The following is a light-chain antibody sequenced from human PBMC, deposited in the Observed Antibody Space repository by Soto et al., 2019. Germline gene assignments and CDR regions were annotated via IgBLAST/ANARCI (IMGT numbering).Light chain of an antibody. CDR1: SSNIGRNY. Sequence: QAVVTQPPSASGTPGQRVSISCSGSSSNIGRNYVYWYQQLPGTAPKLLIYRNNQRPSGVPDRFSGSKSGTSASLAISGLRSEDEADYYCATWDDSLSAVVFGGGTKLTVL. V-gene: IGLV1-47*01. CDR3: ATWDDSLSAVV. J-gene: IGLJ2*01. CDR2: RNN.